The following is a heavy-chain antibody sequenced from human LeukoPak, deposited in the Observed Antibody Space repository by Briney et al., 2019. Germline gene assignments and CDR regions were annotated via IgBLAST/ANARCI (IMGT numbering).Heavy chain of an antibody. D-gene: IGHD6-13*01. J-gene: IGHJ5*02. CDR1: GFTFSSYA. Sequence: AGGSLRLSCAASGFTFSSYAMSWVRQAPGKGLEWVSAISGSGGSTYYADSVKGRFTISRDNSKNTLYLQMNSLRAEDTAAYYCAKGKYSSSWYNWFDPWGQGTLVTVSS. CDR2: ISGSGGST. V-gene: IGHV3-23*01. CDR3: AKGKYSSSWYNWFDP.